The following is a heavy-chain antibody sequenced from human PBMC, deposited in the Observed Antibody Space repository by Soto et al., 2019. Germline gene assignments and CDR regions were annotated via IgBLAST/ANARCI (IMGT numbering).Heavy chain of an antibody. CDR1: GFTFSSYG. Sequence: GGSLRLSCAASGFTFSSYGMHWVRQAPGKGLEWVAVISYDGSNKYYADSVRGRFTISRDNSKNTLYLQMNSLRAEDTAVYYCAKDHIAAADTFTYYYYGMDVWGKGTTVTVPS. J-gene: IGHJ6*04. V-gene: IGHV3-30*18. D-gene: IGHD6-13*01. CDR3: AKDHIAAADTFTYYYYGMDV. CDR2: ISYDGSNK.